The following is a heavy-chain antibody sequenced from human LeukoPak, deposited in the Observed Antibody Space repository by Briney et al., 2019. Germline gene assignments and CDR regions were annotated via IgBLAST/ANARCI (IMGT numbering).Heavy chain of an antibody. CDR3: AREDDYSNYVP. D-gene: IGHD4-11*01. CDR1: GGSISSYY. V-gene: IGHV4-4*07. Sequence: SETLSLTCTVSGGSISSYYWSWIRQPAGKGLEWIGRIYTSGSTNYNPSLKSRVTISVDKSKNQFSLKLSSATAADTAVYYCAREDDYSNYVPWGQGTLVTVSS. CDR2: IYTSGST. J-gene: IGHJ5*02.